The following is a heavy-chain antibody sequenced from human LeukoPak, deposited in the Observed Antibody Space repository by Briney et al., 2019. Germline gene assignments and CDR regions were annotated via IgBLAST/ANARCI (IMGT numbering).Heavy chain of an antibody. D-gene: IGHD3-16*02. Sequence: GGSLRLSCAASGFTFSSCWMDWVRQAPGKGLMWVSRIDSDGSETSYADSVKGRFTISRDNAKNTLYVQMNSLRVEDTAVYYCARVDVWGSFRTHYWGQGTLVTVSS. V-gene: IGHV3-74*01. CDR3: ARVDVWGSFRTHY. CDR2: IDSDGSET. J-gene: IGHJ4*02. CDR1: GFTFSSCW.